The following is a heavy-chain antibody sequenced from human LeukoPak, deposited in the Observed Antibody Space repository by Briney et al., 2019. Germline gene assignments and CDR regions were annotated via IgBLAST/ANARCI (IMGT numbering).Heavy chain of an antibody. Sequence: ASVKVSCKASGYTLTNYIMQWVRQAPGQRLEWMGWINAGTGNIKYSQKFQGRVTITSDTSASTAYMELSSLRSEDAAVYYCARWRGYDSSAALDIWGQGTMAIVSS. V-gene: IGHV1-3*01. CDR1: GYTLTNYI. CDR2: INAGTGNI. J-gene: IGHJ3*02. D-gene: IGHD5-12*01. CDR3: ARWRGYDSSAALDI.